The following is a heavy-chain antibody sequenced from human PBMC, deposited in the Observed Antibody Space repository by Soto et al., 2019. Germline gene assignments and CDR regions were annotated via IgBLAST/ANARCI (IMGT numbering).Heavy chain of an antibody. Sequence: QLQLQESGPGLVKPSETLSLTCTVSGGSISSSSDYWGWIRQPPGKGLEWSGSIYYSGSNYYNPALESRGTISVDTSKHQCSLKLSYGTAAETAVDFCARHDVDRGEGYCRGVSCHRYYGMDVWGQGNPVTVSS. CDR3: ARHDVDRGEGYCRGVSCHRYYGMDV. CDR2: IYYSGSN. CDR1: GGSISSSSDY. J-gene: IGHJ6*02. V-gene: IGHV4-39*01. D-gene: IGHD2-15*01.